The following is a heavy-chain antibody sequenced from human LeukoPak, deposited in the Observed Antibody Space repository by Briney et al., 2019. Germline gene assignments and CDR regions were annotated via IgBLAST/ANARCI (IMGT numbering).Heavy chain of an antibody. Sequence: GGSLRLSCAASGFTFSSYGMHWVRQAPGKGLEWVAVISYDGSNKYYADSVKGRFTISRDNSKNTLYLQMNSLRAEDTAVYYCAKSVYCSGGSCSPFPYYYYGMDVWGQGTTVTVSS. D-gene: IGHD2-15*01. V-gene: IGHV3-30*18. CDR2: ISYDGSNK. CDR1: GFTFSSYG. J-gene: IGHJ6*02. CDR3: AKSVYCSGGSCSPFPYYYYGMDV.